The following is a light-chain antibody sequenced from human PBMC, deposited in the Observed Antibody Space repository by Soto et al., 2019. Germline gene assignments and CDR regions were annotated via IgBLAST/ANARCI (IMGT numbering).Light chain of an antibody. CDR2: SNN. CDR1: SSNIGGTNY. V-gene: IGLV1-47*02. CDR3: ASWDDRLGAVI. J-gene: IGLJ2*01. Sequence: QSVLTQPPSASGTPGQKVFISCSGSSSNIGGTNYAYWYQQLPGAAPKLLMHSNNLRPSGVPERISGSKFGTAASLAISGLRSEDEAVYYCASWDDRLGAVIFGGGTKFTAL.